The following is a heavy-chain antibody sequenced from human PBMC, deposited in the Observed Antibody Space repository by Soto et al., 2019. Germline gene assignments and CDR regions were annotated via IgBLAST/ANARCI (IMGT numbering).Heavy chain of an antibody. CDR1: GFTFSSYG. J-gene: IGHJ5*02. CDR2: ISYDGSNK. Sequence: QVQLVESGGGVVQPGRSLRLSCAASGFTFSSYGMHWVRQAPGKGLEWVAVISYDGSNKYYADSVRGRFTISRDNSKNRLYRKMNSLRGGNTGVYYCAKVRPPDHRVAGRSSFDPWGRGTLFPVSS. V-gene: IGHV3-30*18. CDR3: AKVRPPDHRVAGRSSFDP. D-gene: IGHD6-19*01.